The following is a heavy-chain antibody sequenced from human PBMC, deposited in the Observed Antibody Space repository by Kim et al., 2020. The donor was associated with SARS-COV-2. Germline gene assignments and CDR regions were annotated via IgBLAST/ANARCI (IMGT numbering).Heavy chain of an antibody. V-gene: IGHV3-33*06. CDR2: IWYDGSNK. CDR3: AKDYYDSSGYYGHYYYYGMDV. D-gene: IGHD3-22*01. Sequence: GGSLRLSCAASGFTFSSYGMHWVRQAPGKGLEWVAVIWYDGSNKYYADSVKGRFTISRDNSKNTLYLQMNSLRAEDTAVYYCAKDYYDSSGYYGHYYYYGMDVWGQGTTVTVSS. CDR1: GFTFSSYG. J-gene: IGHJ6*02.